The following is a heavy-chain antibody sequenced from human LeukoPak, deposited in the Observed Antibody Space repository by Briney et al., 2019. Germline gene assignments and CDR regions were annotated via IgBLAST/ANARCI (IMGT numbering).Heavy chain of an antibody. V-gene: IGHV3-23*01. CDR3: AKDRLYSSGWPLNWLDP. D-gene: IGHD6-19*01. CDR2: ISGSGGST. Sequence: PGGPLRLSCAASGFTFSNYAMSWVRQAPGKGLEWVSTISGSGGSTYYADSVKGRFTISRDNSKNTLYLQMNSLRAEDTAVYYCAKDRLYSSGWPLNWLDPWGQGTLVTVSS. J-gene: IGHJ5*02. CDR1: GFTFSNYA.